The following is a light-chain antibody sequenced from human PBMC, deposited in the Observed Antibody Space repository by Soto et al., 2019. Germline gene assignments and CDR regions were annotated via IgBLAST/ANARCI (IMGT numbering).Light chain of an antibody. V-gene: IGKV3-15*01. CDR1: ESVSSN. Sequence: ELVRPQSTATLSVSPVERAPLSFRACESVSSNVAWYQQKPGQTPRLLIYGASTRATGVPPRFSGSGSGTDFTLTISRLEPEDFAVYYCQQYGSSPWTLGKGTQVDIK. CDR3: QQYGSSPWT. CDR2: GAS. J-gene: IGKJ1*01.